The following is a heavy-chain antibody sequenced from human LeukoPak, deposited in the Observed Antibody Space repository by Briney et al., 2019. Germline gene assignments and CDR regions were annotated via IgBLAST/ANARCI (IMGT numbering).Heavy chain of an antibody. V-gene: IGHV3-23*01. CDR3: AKDRVCSGGSCYLDY. J-gene: IGHJ4*02. D-gene: IGHD2-15*01. Sequence: PGGSLRLSCAASGFTFSSYAMTWVRQAPGRGLEWVSVITGSGDSTYYADSVKGRFTISRDNSKNTLYLQMNSLRAEDTGVYYCAKDRVCSGGSCYLDYWGQGTLVTVSS. CDR1: GFTFSSYA. CDR2: ITGSGDST.